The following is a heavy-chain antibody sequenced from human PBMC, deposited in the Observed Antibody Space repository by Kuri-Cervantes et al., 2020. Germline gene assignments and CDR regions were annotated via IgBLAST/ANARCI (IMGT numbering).Heavy chain of an antibody. V-gene: IGHV4-39*01. CDR1: GGSISSSSYY. Sequence: SETLSLTCTVSGGSISSSSYYWGWIRQPPGKGLEWIGSIYYSGSTYYNPSLKSRVTISVDTSKNQFSLKLSSVTAADTAVYYCARWASDAFDIWGQGTMVTVSS. CDR3: ARWASDAFDI. CDR2: IYYSGST. J-gene: IGHJ3*02.